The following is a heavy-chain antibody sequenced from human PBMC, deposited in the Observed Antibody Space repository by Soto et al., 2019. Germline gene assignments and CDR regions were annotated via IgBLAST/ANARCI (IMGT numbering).Heavy chain of an antibody. J-gene: IGHJ6*03. V-gene: IGHV4-39*01. CDR1: GGSISSSSYY. CDR2: IYYSGST. D-gene: IGHD3-10*01. CDR3: ARHEGYYYGSGSVDV. Sequence: SETLSLTCTVSGGSISSSSYYWGWIRQPPGKGLEWIGSIYYSGSTYYNPSLKSRVTISVDTSKNQFSLKLSSVTAADTAVYCGARHEGYYYGSGSVDVWGKGTTVT.